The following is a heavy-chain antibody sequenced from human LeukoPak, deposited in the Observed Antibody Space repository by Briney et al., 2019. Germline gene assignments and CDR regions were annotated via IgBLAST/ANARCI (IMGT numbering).Heavy chain of an antibody. Sequence: ASVKVSCKASGYTFTSYYMHWVRQAPGQGLEWMGIINPSGGSTSYAQKFQGRITMTRDMSTSTVYMELSSLRSEDTAVYYCARDKRKGSGYGYYFDYWGQGTLVTVSS. J-gene: IGHJ4*02. CDR2: INPSGGST. V-gene: IGHV1-46*01. D-gene: IGHD3-3*01. CDR3: ARDKRKGSGYGYYFDY. CDR1: GYTFTSYY.